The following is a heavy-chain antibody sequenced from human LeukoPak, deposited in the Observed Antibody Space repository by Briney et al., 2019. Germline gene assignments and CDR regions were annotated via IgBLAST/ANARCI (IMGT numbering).Heavy chain of an antibody. V-gene: IGHV3-30*18. CDR1: GFTFRNYG. CDR2: ISYDGNNK. CDR3: AKDWGFQYATGSYCEY. Sequence: PGGSLRLSCAASGFTFRNYGMHWVRQAPGKKLEWVADISYDGNNKYYADSVKGRFSISRDNSKNTLYLQMNSLRPEDTAVYYCAKDWGFQYATGSYCEYWGQGTRVTVSS. D-gene: IGHD3-10*01. J-gene: IGHJ4*02.